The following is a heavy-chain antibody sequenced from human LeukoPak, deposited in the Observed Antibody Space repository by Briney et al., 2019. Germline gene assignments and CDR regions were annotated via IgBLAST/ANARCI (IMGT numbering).Heavy chain of an antibody. D-gene: IGHD1-26*01. CDR1: GGSISSYY. CDR2: IYTSGST. J-gene: IGHJ4*02. V-gene: IGHV4-4*07. CDR3: ARGRRVEWGYYFDY. Sequence: SETLSLTCTVSGGSISSYYWSWIRQPAGKGLEWTGRIYTSGSTNYNPSLKSRVTMSVDTSKNQFSLKLSSVTAADTAVYYCARGRRVEWGYYFDYWGQGTLVTVSS.